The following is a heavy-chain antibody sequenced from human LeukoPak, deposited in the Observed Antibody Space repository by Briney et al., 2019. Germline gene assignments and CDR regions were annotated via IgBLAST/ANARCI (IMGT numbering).Heavy chain of an antibody. V-gene: IGHV3-21*01. D-gene: IGHD5-18*01. CDR3: ARVFIVPDTAMVDY. CDR1: GFTFSSYS. CDR2: ISGSSSNI. Sequence: GGSLRLSCAASGFTFSSYSMNWVRQAPGKGLEWVSLISGSSSNIYYADSVKGRFTISRDNAKNSLYLQMNSLRAEDTAVYYCARVFIVPDTAMVDYWGLGTRVTVSS. J-gene: IGHJ4*02.